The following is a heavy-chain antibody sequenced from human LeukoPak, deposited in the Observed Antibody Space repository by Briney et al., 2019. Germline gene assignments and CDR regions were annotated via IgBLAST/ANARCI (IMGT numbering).Heavy chain of an antibody. CDR2: INHSGST. V-gene: IGHV4-34*01. CDR3: ARASSSRFDY. Sequence: SETLSLTCAVYGGSFSGYYWSWIRQPPGKGLEWIGEINHSGSTNYNPSLKSRVTISVDTSKNQFSLKLSSVTTADTAVYYCARASSSRFDYWGQGTLVTVSS. D-gene: IGHD6-13*01. CDR1: GGSFSGYY. J-gene: IGHJ4*02.